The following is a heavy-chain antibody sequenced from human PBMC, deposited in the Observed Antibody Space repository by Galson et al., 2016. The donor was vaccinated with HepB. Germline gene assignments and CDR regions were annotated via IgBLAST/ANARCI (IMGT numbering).Heavy chain of an antibody. V-gene: IGHV3-53*01. J-gene: IGHJ6*02. Sequence: SLRLSCAASGFTVSTNYMSWVRQAPGKGLEWVSVIYSGGSAFYADSMKGRFTISKDNSKNTVYLQMSRLRADDTAVYYCARGPRGQAPGLRSIYSFGMDVWGQGTTVTVSS. CDR1: GFTVSTNY. CDR2: IYSGGSA. D-gene: IGHD6-13*01. CDR3: ARGPRGQAPGLRSIYSFGMDV.